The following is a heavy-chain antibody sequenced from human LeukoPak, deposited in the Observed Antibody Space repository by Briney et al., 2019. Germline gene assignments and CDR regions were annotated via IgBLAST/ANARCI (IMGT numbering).Heavy chain of an antibody. J-gene: IGHJ4*02. Sequence: PGGSLRLSCAASGSTFSGFAMSWVRQAPGKGLEWVSSISGSGGSTYYADSVKGRFTISRDTSKNTLFLQMNSLRAEDTAVYYCARVGIGGGYYNDYWGQGTLGTVSS. D-gene: IGHD3-22*01. V-gene: IGHV3-23*01. CDR1: GSTFSGFA. CDR3: ARVGIGGGYYNDY. CDR2: ISGSGGST.